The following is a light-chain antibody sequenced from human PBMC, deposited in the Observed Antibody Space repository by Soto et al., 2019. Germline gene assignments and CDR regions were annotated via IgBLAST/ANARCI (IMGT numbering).Light chain of an antibody. Sequence: QSALTQPASVSGSPGQSIAISCTGTSSDVGYYNCVSWYQQHPGKAPKVMIYDVNNRPSGVSDRFSGSKSGNTASLTISGLQAEDEADYYCSSYTSSSTYVFGTGTKVTVL. V-gene: IGLV2-14*01. CDR2: DVN. J-gene: IGLJ1*01. CDR1: SSDVGYYNC. CDR3: SSYTSSSTYV.